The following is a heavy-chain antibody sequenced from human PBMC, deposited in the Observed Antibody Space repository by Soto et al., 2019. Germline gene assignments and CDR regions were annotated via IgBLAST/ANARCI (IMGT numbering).Heavy chain of an antibody. V-gene: IGHV1-18*01. J-gene: IGHJ6*02. Sequence: QVQLVQSGAEVKKPGASVKVSCKASGYTFTSYGISWVRQAPGQGLEWMGWISAYNGNTNYAQKLQGRVTMTTDTSTSTAYMELRSLRTDDTAVYYCETGRYCSGGSCSPLIYYYYDMDVWRQGTTVTVSS. CDR2: ISAYNGNT. CDR3: ETGRYCSGGSCSPLIYYYYDMDV. D-gene: IGHD2-15*01. CDR1: GYTFTSYG.